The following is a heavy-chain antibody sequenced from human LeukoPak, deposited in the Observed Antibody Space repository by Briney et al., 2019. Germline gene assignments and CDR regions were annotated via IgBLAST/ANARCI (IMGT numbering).Heavy chain of an antibody. D-gene: IGHD3-9*01. CDR2: IYSGGST. Sequence: GGSLRLSCAASGFTVSSNYLSWVRQAPGKGLEWVSVIYSGGSTYYADSVKGRFTISRDNSKNTLYLQMNSLRAEDTAVYYCAKDFSVVLRYFDWLFGELDYWGQGTLVTVSS. CDR1: GFTVSSNY. J-gene: IGHJ4*02. V-gene: IGHV3-66*01. CDR3: AKDFSVVLRYFDWLFGELDY.